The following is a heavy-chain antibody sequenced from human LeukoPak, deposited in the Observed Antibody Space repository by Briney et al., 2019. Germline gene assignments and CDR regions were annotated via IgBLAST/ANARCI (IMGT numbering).Heavy chain of an antibody. J-gene: IGHJ4*02. Sequence: LSGGSLRLSCAASGFTFSSSAMSWVRQAPGKGLEWVSTISGSGDRTYYADSVKGRFTISRDNSKNTLYLQMNGLRAEDTAVYYCARGPSGYHNTGGQGTLVTVSS. CDR3: ARGPSGYHNT. CDR2: ISGSGDRT. D-gene: IGHD5-12*01. CDR1: GFTFSSSA. V-gene: IGHV3-23*01.